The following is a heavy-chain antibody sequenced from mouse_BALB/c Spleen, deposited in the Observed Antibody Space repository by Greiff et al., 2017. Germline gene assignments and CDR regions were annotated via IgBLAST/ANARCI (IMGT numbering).Heavy chain of an antibody. Sequence: VQLQQSGPELVKPGASVKISCKASGYAFSSSWMNWVKQRPGQGLEWIGRIYPGDGDTNYNGKFKGKATLTADKSSSTAYMQLSSLTSVDSAVYFCARGEAMDYWGQGTSVTVSS. J-gene: IGHJ4*01. CDR1: GYAFSSSW. CDR3: ARGEAMDY. V-gene: IGHV1-82*01. CDR2: IYPGDGDT.